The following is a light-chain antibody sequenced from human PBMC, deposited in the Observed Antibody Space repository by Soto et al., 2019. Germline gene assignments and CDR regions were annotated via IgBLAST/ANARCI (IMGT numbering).Light chain of an antibody. J-gene: IGKJ4*01. CDR3: QQYNNWPLG. CDR1: QSVNSD. Sequence: EIVMTQSPATLSVSPGERATLSCRASQSVNSDLAWYQQKPGQAPRLLIHDASTRATGIPVRFSGSGSGTEFTLTISSLQSEDFAIYYCQQYNNWPLGFGGGTKVDIK. V-gene: IGKV3-15*01. CDR2: DAS.